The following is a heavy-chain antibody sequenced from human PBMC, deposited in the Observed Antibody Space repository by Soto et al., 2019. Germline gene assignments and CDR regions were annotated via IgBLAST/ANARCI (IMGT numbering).Heavy chain of an antibody. D-gene: IGHD3-22*01. CDR1: GYTFTSHW. J-gene: IGHJ5*02. Sequence: GASVKVSCKASGYTFTSHWIHWLRQAPGQGLQWMGVINPSGGITVYAQMLQGRVTMTRDTSTTTVYMELSSLRPEDTAVYYCARDHSVTTSGYSYWWFDPWGQGTLVTVSS. CDR3: ARDHSVTTSGYSYWWFDP. CDR2: INPSGGIT. V-gene: IGHV1-46*04.